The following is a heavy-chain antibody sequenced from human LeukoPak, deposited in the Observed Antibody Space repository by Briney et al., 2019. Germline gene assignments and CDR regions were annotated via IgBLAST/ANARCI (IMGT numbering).Heavy chain of an antibody. D-gene: IGHD3-16*02. V-gene: IGHV3-53*01. CDR2: IYSTGNT. CDR3: ALGSVNRYYFDY. Sequence: GGSLRLSCAASGFTVSSNHINWVRQAPGKGLEWVSVIYSTGNTYYSDSVKGRSTISRDKSSNTVLLQMNSLRAEDTAVYYCALGSVNRYYFDYWGQGTLVTVSS. J-gene: IGHJ4*02. CDR1: GFTVSSNH.